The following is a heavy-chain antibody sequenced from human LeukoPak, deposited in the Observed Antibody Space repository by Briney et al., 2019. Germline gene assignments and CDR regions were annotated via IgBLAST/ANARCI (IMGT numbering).Heavy chain of an antibody. J-gene: IGHJ6*02. Sequence: GSLRLSCAASGFTFSNYGMSWVRQARGKGPEWVSGMRGGGSIEYADSVKGRFTISRDNSKNTLYLEMNSLRAEDTAVYYCAKGGDGSGSLGGNGMDVWGPGTTVTVSS. D-gene: IGHD3-16*01. CDR2: MRGGGSI. V-gene: IGHV3-23*01. CDR3: AKGGDGSGSLGGNGMDV. CDR1: GFTFSNYG.